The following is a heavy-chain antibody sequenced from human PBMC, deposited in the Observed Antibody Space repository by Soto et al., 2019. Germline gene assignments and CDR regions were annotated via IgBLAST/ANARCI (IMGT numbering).Heavy chain of an antibody. CDR3: VRQAGGASTPGDDY. J-gene: IGHJ4*02. D-gene: IGHD2-15*01. CDR1: GYTFDAFD. V-gene: IGHV1-8*01. Sequence: QVQLVQSGAEVRKPGASVRVSCKASGYTFDAFDSHWVRQATGQGLELMGWMNPYTGETAYTRTFRGRVSMTRDTSVSTAYMELTSLTSEDSAIYFCVRQAGGASTPGDDYWGQGTLVTVSS. CDR2: MNPYTGET.